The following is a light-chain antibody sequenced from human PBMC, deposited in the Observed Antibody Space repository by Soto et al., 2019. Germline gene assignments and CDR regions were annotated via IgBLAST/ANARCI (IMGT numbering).Light chain of an antibody. CDR2: AAF. CDR1: QSISSY. V-gene: IGKV1-39*01. J-gene: IGKJ2*01. CDR3: QQSYSTPYT. Sequence: DIQMTQSPSSLSASVGDRVTITCRASQSISSYLNWYQQKPGKAPKLLIYAAFSLQSGVPSRFSGSGSGTDFTLTISSLQPEDFATYYYQQSYSTPYTFGQGTKLEIK.